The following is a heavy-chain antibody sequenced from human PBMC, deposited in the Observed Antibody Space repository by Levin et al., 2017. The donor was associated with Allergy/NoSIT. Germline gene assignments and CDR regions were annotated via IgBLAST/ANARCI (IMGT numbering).Heavy chain of an antibody. D-gene: IGHD3-16*02. CDR3: ARDGVGYRGAFDI. CDR1: GFNVTSNY. CDR2: VYSGGNT. J-gene: IGHJ3*02. V-gene: IGHV3-53*01. Sequence: LSLTCAASGFNVTSNYMTWVRQAPGKGLEWVSVVYSGGNTYYADSVKGRFTISRDNSKTTLYLQMNSLRAEDTAVYYCARDGVGYRGAFDIWGQGTMVTVSS.